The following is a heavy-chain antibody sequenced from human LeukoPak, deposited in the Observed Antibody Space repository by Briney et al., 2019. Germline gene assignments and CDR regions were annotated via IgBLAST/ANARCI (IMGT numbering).Heavy chain of an antibody. D-gene: IGHD3-22*01. V-gene: IGHV3-23*01. Sequence: GGSLRLSCAASGFTFSSDAMSWVRQAPGKGLEWVSAISGSGGSTYYADSVKGRFTISRDNSKNTLYLQMNSLRAEDTAVYYCAKGVTGYYYDSSGYYELFDYWGQGTLVTVSS. CDR1: GFTFSSDA. J-gene: IGHJ4*02. CDR3: AKGVTGYYYDSSGYYELFDY. CDR2: ISGSGGST.